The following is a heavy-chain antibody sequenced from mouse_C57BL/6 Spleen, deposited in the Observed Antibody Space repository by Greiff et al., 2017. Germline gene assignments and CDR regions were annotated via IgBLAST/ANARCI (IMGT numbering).Heavy chain of an antibody. CDR2: ISSGSSTI. Sequence: EVKVEESGGGLVKPGGSLKLSCAASGFTFSDYGMHWVRQAPEKGLEWVAYISSGSSTIYYADTVKGRFTFSRDNAKNTLFLQMTSLRSEDTAMYYCAREDFDYWGQGTTLTVSS. CDR1: GFTFSDYG. J-gene: IGHJ2*01. V-gene: IGHV5-17*01. CDR3: AREDFDY.